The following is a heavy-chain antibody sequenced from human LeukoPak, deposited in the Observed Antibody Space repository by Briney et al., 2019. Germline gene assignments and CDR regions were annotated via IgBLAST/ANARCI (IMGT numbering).Heavy chain of an antibody. J-gene: IGHJ6*02. V-gene: IGHV3-23*01. CDR2: IGDSGSST. CDR3: ASETMVRGVTDDFYYYYGMDV. Sequence: PGGSLRLSCAASGFTFSKYAMSWVRQVPGKGLEWVSSIGDSGSSTYYADSVKGRFTISRDNAKNSLYLQMNSLRAEDTAVYYCASETMVRGVTDDFYYYYGMDVWGQGTTVTVSS. CDR1: GFTFSKYA. D-gene: IGHD3-10*01.